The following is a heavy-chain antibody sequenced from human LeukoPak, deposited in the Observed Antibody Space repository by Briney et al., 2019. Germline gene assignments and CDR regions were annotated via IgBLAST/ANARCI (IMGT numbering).Heavy chain of an antibody. Sequence: GSLRLSCATAGFTFSSYDMNWVRQAPGKGVEGVSYISSSCSTIYYADSVEGRFTISRDNAKNSLYLQMNSLRAEDTAVYYGARGSPISYWGQGTLVTVSS. J-gene: IGHJ4*02. D-gene: IGHD2-15*01. V-gene: IGHV3-48*03. CDR2: ISSSCSTI. CDR1: GFTFSSYD. CDR3: ARGSPISY.